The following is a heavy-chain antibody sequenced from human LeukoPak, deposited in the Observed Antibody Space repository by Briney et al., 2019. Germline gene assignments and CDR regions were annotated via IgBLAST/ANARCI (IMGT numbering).Heavy chain of an antibody. V-gene: IGHV3-21*01. CDR3: ARDLCSGGSCYDFDY. Sequence: GGSLRLSCAASGFTFSSYSMNWVRQAPGKGLEWVSSISSSSSYIYYADSVKGRFTISGDNAKNSLYLQMNSLRAEDTAVYYCARDLCSGGSCYDFDYWGQGTLVTVSS. J-gene: IGHJ4*02. D-gene: IGHD2-15*01. CDR1: GFTFSSYS. CDR2: ISSSSSYI.